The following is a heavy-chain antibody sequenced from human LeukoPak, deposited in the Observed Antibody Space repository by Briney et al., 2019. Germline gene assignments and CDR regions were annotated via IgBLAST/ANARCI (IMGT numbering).Heavy chain of an antibody. CDR3: TRRAGEYSQPYDY. V-gene: IGHV3-53*01. D-gene: IGHD4-17*01. CDR1: GFTVSSNS. CDR2: IYSGGNT. Sequence: GGSLRLSCTVSGFTVSSNSMSWVRQAPGKGLEWVSFIYSGGNTHYSDSVKGRFTISRDNSKNTLYLQMSSLRADDTAVYYCTRRAGEYSQPYDYWGQGTLVTVSS. J-gene: IGHJ4*02.